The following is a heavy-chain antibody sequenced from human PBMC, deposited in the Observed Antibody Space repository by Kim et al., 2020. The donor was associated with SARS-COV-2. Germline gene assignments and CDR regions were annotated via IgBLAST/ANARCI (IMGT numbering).Heavy chain of an antibody. D-gene: IGHD2-21*02. V-gene: IGHV3-73*01. J-gene: IGHJ4*02. Sequence: ASVKGRFTISRDDSKNTAYLQMNSLKTEDTAVYYCTRQVDCGGDCYSDYWGQGTLVTVSS. CDR3: TRQVDCGGDCYSDY.